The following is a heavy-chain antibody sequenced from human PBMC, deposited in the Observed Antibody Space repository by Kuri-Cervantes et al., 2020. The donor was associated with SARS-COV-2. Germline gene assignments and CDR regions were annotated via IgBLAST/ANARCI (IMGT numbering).Heavy chain of an antibody. D-gene: IGHD2-2*01. V-gene: IGHV1-24*01. CDR2: FDPEDGET. CDR3: AAEGYCSSTSCYVLKPDYYYSGMDV. Sequence: ASVKVSCKVSGYTLSELSMLWVRQAPGKGREWMGGFDPEDGETIYAQKFQGRVTMTEDISTDTAYMELSSLRSEDTAVYYCAAEGYCSSTSCYVLKPDYYYSGMDVWGQGTTVTVSS. J-gene: IGHJ6*02. CDR1: GYTLSELS.